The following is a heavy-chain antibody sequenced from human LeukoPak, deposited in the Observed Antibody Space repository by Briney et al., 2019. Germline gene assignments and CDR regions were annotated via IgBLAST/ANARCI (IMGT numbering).Heavy chain of an antibody. V-gene: IGHV3-74*01. J-gene: IGHJ3*02. CDR2: IYSDGSFT. D-gene: IGHD2-2*01. Sequence: GGSLRLSCAASGFTFSTSWMHWVRQGPGKGLVWVSRIYSDGSFTSYADSVKGRFTISRDNAKNTVYLQMNSLRAEDTAVCYCARGQPGHAFDIWGQGTMVTVSS. CDR3: ARGQPGHAFDI. CDR1: GFTFSTSW.